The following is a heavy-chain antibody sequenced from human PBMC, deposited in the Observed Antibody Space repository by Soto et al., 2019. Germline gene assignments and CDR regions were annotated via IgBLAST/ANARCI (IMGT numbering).Heavy chain of an antibody. CDR1: GGSISSYY. CDR2: IYYSGST. CDR3: ARDRHRSAGAGTSWYFDL. D-gene: IGHD6-19*01. J-gene: IGHJ2*01. V-gene: IGHV4-59*01. Sequence: QVQLQESGPGLVKPSETLSLTCTVSGGSISSYYWSWIRQPPGKGLEWIGYIYYSGSTNYNPSLTIRVTISVDTSQNQSSLKLSSVTAADTAVYYWARDRHRSAGAGTSWYFDLWGRGTLVTVSS.